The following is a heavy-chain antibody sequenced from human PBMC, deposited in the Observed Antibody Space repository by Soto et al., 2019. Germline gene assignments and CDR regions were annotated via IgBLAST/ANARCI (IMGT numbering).Heavy chain of an antibody. Sequence: GGSLRLSCAASGFTFSSYSMNWVRQAPGKGLEWVSSISSSSSYIYYADSVNGRFTISRDNAKNSLYLQMNSLRAEDTAVYYCARDTETDYDFWSGGISSSYFDYWGQGTLVTVSS. CDR3: ARDTETDYDFWSGGISSSYFDY. CDR2: ISSSSSYI. CDR1: GFTFSSYS. J-gene: IGHJ4*02. V-gene: IGHV3-21*01. D-gene: IGHD3-3*01.